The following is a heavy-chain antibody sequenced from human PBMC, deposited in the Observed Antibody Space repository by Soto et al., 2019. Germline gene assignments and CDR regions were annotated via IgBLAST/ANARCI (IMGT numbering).Heavy chain of an antibody. V-gene: IGHV1-69*13. D-gene: IGHD6-13*01. Sequence: SVKVSCKASGGTFSSYAISWVRQAPGQGLEWMGGIIPIFGTANYAQKFQGRVTITADESTSTAYMELSSLRSEDTAVYYCASIAAAGQDYYYYGMDVWGQGTTVTVSS. CDR3: ASIAAAGQDYYYYGMDV. J-gene: IGHJ6*02. CDR1: GGTFSSYA. CDR2: IIPIFGTA.